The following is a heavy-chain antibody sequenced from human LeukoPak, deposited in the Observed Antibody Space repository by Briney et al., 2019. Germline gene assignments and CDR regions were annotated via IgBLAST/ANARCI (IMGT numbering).Heavy chain of an antibody. CDR1: GGSVSSGSYY. Sequence: SETLSLTCTVSGGSVSSGSYYWSWIRQPPGKGLEWIGYIYYSESTNYNPSLKSRVTISVDTSKNQFSLKLSSVTAADTAVYYCARDSGSHTVGYYGMDVWGQGTTVTVSS. D-gene: IGHD1-26*01. J-gene: IGHJ6*02. CDR3: ARDSGSHTVGYYGMDV. CDR2: IYYSEST. V-gene: IGHV4-61*01.